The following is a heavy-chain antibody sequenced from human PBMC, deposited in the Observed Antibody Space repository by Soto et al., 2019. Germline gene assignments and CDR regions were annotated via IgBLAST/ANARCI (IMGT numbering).Heavy chain of an antibody. J-gene: IGHJ4*02. Sequence: GGSLRLSCAASGFTFSSYAMHWVRQAPGKGLEWVAVISYDGSNKYYADSVKGRFTISRDNSKNTLYLQMNSLRAEDTAVYYCASSGYCSSTSCYDFDYWGQGTLVTVSS. V-gene: IGHV3-30-3*01. CDR2: ISYDGSNK. D-gene: IGHD2-2*01. CDR3: ASSGYCSSTSCYDFDY. CDR1: GFTFSSYA.